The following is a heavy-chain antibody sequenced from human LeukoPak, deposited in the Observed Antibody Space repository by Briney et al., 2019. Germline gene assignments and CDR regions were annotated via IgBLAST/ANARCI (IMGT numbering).Heavy chain of an antibody. Sequence: SETLSLTCTVSGGSISSYYWSWIRQPPGKGLEWIGYIYYSGSTNYNPSLKSRVTISVDTSKNQFSLKLSSVTAADTAVYYCARLYGDYAWGQGTLVTVSS. V-gene: IGHV4-59*01. CDR3: ARLYGDYA. J-gene: IGHJ5*02. D-gene: IGHD4-17*01. CDR1: GGSISSYY. CDR2: IYYSGST.